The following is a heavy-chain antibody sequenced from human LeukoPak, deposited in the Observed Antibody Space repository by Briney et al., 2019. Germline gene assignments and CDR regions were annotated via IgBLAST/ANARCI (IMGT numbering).Heavy chain of an antibody. Sequence: SETLSLTCAVSGHSISSGYYWGWIRQPPGKGLEWIGSIYHSGSTYYTPSLKSRVTISVDTSKNQFSLKLSSVTAADTAEYYRARIQNHFWCGSGTARGHYYTDVWGKGTTVTVSS. CDR3: ARIQNHFWCGSGTARGHYYTDV. J-gene: IGHJ6*03. V-gene: IGHV4-38-2*01. CDR1: GHSISSGYY. D-gene: IGHD3-3*02. CDR2: IYHSGST.